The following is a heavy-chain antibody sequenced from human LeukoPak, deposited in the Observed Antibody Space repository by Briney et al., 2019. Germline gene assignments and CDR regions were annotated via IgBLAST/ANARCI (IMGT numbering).Heavy chain of an antibody. V-gene: IGHV3-30*18. CDR3: AKEVVTRYYFDY. CDR2: ISYNGHNK. J-gene: IGHJ4*02. Sequence: GGSLRLSCAASGFTFSSYGMHWVRQAPGKGLEWVAVISYNGHNKYSADSVKGRFTISRDNSKNTLYLQMNSLRAEDTAIYYCAKEVVTRYYFDYWGQGTLVTVSS. D-gene: IGHD3-22*01. CDR1: GFTFSSYG.